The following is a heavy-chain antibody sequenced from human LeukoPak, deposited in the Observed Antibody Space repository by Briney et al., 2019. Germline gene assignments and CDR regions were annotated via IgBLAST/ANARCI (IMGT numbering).Heavy chain of an antibody. CDR2: IYYSGST. V-gene: IGHV4-59*08. D-gene: IGHD1-26*01. CDR3: ARHESGSYRDDAFDI. CDR1: GGSISSYY. Sequence: SETLSLTCTDSGGSISSYYWSWIRQPPGKGLEWIGYIYYSGSTNYNPSLKSRVTISVDTSKNQFSLKLSSVTAADTAVYYCARHESGSYRDDAFDIWGQGTMVTVSS. J-gene: IGHJ3*02.